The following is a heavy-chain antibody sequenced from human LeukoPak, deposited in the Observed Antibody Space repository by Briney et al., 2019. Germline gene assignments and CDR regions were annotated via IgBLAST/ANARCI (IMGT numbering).Heavy chain of an antibody. Sequence: SQTLSLTCTVSGGSISSGGYYWSWIRQHPGKGLEWIGYIYYSGSTYYNPSLKSRVTISVDTSKNQFSLKLSSVTAADTAVSYCATIVGAPNWFDPWGQGTLVTVSS. CDR2: IYYSGST. J-gene: IGHJ5*02. D-gene: IGHD1-26*01. V-gene: IGHV4-31*03. CDR3: ATIVGAPNWFDP. CDR1: GGSISSGGYY.